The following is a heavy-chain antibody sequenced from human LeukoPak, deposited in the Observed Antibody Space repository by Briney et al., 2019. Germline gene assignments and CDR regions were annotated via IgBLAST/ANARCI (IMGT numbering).Heavy chain of an antibody. J-gene: IGHJ3*02. D-gene: IGHD3-9*01. Sequence: SETLSLTCTVSGGSISRYYWSCIRQPAEKGLEWIGHIYTSGSTNYNSSLKSRHIMSVDTCKNQFSLKMTSMTAADTTVYYCARDSIRYYDILTGYSTRQDAFDIWGQGTMVTVSS. V-gene: IGHV4-4*07. CDR3: ARDSIRYYDILTGYSTRQDAFDI. CDR2: IYTSGST. CDR1: GGSISRYY.